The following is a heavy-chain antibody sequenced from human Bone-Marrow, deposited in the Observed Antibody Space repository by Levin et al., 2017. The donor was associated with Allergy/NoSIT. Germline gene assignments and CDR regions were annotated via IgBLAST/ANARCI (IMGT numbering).Heavy chain of an antibody. V-gene: IGHV3-66*01. CDR1: GFTVSGKY. CDR2: IYSDDTT. D-gene: IGHD6-13*01. Sequence: GESLKISCAASGFTVSGKYMSWVRQGPGKGLEWVSIIYSDDTTYYANSVKGRLIISRDNSKNRVYLQMNSLRAEDTAVYHCASRHSHSRYDYWGQGAQVTVSS. CDR3: ASRHSHSRYDY. J-gene: IGHJ4*02.